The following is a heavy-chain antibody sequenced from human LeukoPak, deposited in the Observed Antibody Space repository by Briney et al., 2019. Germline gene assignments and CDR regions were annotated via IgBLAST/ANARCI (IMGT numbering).Heavy chain of an antibody. CDR1: GFTFSSYG. Sequence: GGSLRLSCAASGFTFSSYGMSWVRQAPGKGLEWVSAISGSGGSTYYADSVKGRFTISRDNAKNSLYLQMNSLRAEDTAVYYCARDSSITLFRGVKDYWGQGTLVTVSS. V-gene: IGHV3-23*01. CDR2: ISGSGGST. J-gene: IGHJ4*02. CDR3: ARDSSITLFRGVKDY. D-gene: IGHD3-10*01.